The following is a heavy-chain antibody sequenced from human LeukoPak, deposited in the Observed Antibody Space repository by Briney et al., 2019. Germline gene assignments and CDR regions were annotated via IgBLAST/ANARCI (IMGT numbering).Heavy chain of an antibody. CDR2: INPSGGST. Sequence: ASVKVSCKASGYTFTSYYMHWVRQAPGQGLEWMGIINPSGGSTSYAQKFQGRVTITRNTSISTAYMELSSLRSEDTAVYYCARVEVRRGLRFGPDYWGQGTLVTVSS. D-gene: IGHD3-3*01. CDR1: GYTFTSYY. CDR3: ARVEVRRGLRFGPDY. J-gene: IGHJ4*02. V-gene: IGHV1-46*01.